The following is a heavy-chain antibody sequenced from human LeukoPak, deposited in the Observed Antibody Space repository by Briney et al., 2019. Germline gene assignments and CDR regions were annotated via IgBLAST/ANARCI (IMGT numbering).Heavy chain of an antibody. CDR1: GGSISSYY. CDR3: ARVDLRAAYFDY. V-gene: IGHV4-4*07. J-gene: IGHJ4*02. Sequence: PSETQSLTCTVSGGSISSYYWSWIRQPAGKGLEWIGRIYTSGSTGYNPSLKSRVTMSVDTSKNQFSLKLSSVTAADTAVYYCARVDLRAAYFDYWGQGTLVTVSS. D-gene: IGHD2-15*01. CDR2: IYTSGST.